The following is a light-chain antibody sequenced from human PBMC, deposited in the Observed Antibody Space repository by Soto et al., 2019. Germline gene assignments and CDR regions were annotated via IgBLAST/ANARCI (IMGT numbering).Light chain of an antibody. CDR2: GNS. Sequence: QSALTQPPSVSGAPGQRVTISCTGSSSNIGAGYDVHWYQQLPGTAPKLLMYGNSNRPSGVPDRFSGSKSGTSASLAITGLQADDEADYYCQSYDNSLSAYVVFGGGTQLTVL. CDR1: SSNIGAGYD. V-gene: IGLV1-40*01. CDR3: QSYDNSLSAYVV. J-gene: IGLJ2*01.